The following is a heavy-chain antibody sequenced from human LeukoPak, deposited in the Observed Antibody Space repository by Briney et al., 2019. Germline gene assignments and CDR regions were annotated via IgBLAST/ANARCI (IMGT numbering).Heavy chain of an antibody. D-gene: IGHD3-22*01. CDR3: AREDRRNYDSFHFDC. CDR1: GGSISIYY. V-gene: IGHV4-4*07. Sequence: SETLSLTCTVSGGSISIYYWSWIRQSAGKGLEWIGRIYTSGSTNYNPSLKSRVTMSVDTSKNQFSLNLSSVTAADTAVYYCAREDRRNYDSFHFDCWGQGTLVTVS. CDR2: IYTSGST. J-gene: IGHJ4*02.